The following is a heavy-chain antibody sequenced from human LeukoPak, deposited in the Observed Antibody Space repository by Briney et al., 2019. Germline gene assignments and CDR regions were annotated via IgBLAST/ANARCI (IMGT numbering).Heavy chain of an antibody. V-gene: IGHV3-74*01. CDR2: INSDGSST. Sequence: GGSLRLSCAASGFTFSSYWMHWVRQAPGKGLVWVSRINSDGSSTSYADSVKGRFTISRDNAKNTLYLQMNSLRAEDTAVYYRAREWDSSGWYGYGMDVWGQGTTVTVSS. CDR1: GFTFSSYW. D-gene: IGHD6-19*01. J-gene: IGHJ6*02. CDR3: AREWDSSGWYGYGMDV.